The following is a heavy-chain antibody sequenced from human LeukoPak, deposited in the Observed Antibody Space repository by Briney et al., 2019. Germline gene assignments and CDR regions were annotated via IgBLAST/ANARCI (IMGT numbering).Heavy chain of an antibody. CDR1: GGSISSGGYY. CDR2: IYYSGST. V-gene: IGHV4-31*03. Sequence: SQTLSLTCTVSGGSISSGGYYRSWIRQHPGKGLEWIGYIYYSGSTYYNPSLKSRVTISVDTSKNQFSLKLSSVTAADTAVYYCAREQGCGTSSSLGCWFDPWGQGTLVTVSS. D-gene: IGHD6-6*01. CDR3: AREQGCGTSSSLGCWFDP. J-gene: IGHJ5*02.